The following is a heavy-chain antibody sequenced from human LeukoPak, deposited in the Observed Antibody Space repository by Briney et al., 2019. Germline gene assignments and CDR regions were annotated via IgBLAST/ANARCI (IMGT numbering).Heavy chain of an antibody. CDR1: GGSFSGYY. D-gene: IGHD2-8*01. J-gene: IGHJ4*02. CDR3: ARDNGGKSDY. Sequence: SETLSLTCAVYGGSFSGYYWSWIRQPPGKGLEWIGEINHSGSTNYNPSLKSRVTISVDTSKNQFSLKLSSVTAADTAVYYCARDNGGKSDYWGQGTLVTVSS. V-gene: IGHV4-34*01. CDR2: INHSGST.